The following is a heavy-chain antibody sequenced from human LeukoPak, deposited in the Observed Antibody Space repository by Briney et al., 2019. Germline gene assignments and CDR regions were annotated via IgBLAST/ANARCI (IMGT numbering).Heavy chain of an antibody. CDR1: GFTVSSNY. V-gene: IGHV3-53*01. J-gene: IGHJ3*02. CDR2: YYSGCST. CDR3: ARESRVWFGELFLAFDI. Sequence: GGSLSLSCASSGFTVSSNYISLVRQAPGKGQEWGSIYYSGCSTYYGHSVKGRFTISRDNSKNTLYLQMNSLRAEDPAVYYCARESRVWFGELFLAFDIWGQGTMVTVSS. D-gene: IGHD3-10*01.